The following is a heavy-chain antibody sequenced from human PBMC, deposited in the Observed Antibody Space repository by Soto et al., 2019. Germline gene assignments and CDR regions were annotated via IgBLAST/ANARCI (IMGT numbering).Heavy chain of an antibody. J-gene: IGHJ4*02. D-gene: IGHD1-26*01. CDR3: ARRYGGNFDY. Sequence: PSETLSLTCMVSGRSISSYYWSWIRQPPGKGLEWIGYIYYNPSLKSRVTISVDTSKNQFSLKLSSVTAADTAVYYCARRYGGNFDYWGQGTLVTVSS. V-gene: IGHV4-59*01. CDR2: IYY. CDR1: GRSISSYY.